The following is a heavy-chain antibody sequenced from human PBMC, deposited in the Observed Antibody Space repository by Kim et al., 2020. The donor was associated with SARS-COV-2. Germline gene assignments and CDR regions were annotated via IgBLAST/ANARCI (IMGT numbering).Heavy chain of an antibody. CDR2: IYYSGST. J-gene: IGHJ4*02. D-gene: IGHD5-12*01. V-gene: IGHV4-59*01. CDR3: ARGGGRDGYNVDY. Sequence: SETLSLTCTVSGGSISSYYWSWIRQPPGKGLEWIGYIYYSGSTNYNPSLKSRVTISVDTSKNQFSLKLSSVTAADTAVYYCARGGGRDGYNVDYWGQGTLVTVSS. CDR1: GGSISSYY.